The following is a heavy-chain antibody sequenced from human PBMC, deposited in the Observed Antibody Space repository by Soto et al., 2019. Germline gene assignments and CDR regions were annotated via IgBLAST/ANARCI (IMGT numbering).Heavy chain of an antibody. CDR1: GFTFSTYW. CDR3: ARDMGPSGAYGY. V-gene: IGHV3-7*03. CDR2: IGPDGCRK. Sequence: PGGSLRLSCAASGFTFSTYWMSWVRQAPGKGLEWVANIGPDGCRKYYVESVKGRFTISRDNAKNSLYLQMNSLRAEDTAVYYCARDMGPSGAYGYWGQGTLVTVSS. J-gene: IGHJ4*02. D-gene: IGHD1-26*01.